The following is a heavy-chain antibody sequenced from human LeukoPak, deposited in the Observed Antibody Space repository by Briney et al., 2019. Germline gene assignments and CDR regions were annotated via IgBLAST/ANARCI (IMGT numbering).Heavy chain of an antibody. D-gene: IGHD2/OR15-2a*01. Sequence: ASVKVSCTASGYTFSDYYIHWLRQAPGQGLEWMGWINPKSGGTNYAQYFQGRVTMTRDTSSTTVYMDLARLRSDDTAVYFCARPLGSLKEYWWFDPWGQGTLVTVSS. CDR1: GYTFSDYY. J-gene: IGHJ5*02. CDR2: INPKSGGT. CDR3: ARPLGSLKEYWWFDP. V-gene: IGHV1-2*02.